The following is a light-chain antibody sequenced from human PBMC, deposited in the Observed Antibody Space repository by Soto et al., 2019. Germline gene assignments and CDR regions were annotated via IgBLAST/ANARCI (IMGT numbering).Light chain of an antibody. CDR2: EGS. J-gene: IGLJ1*01. CDR3: SSYISSSTPYV. Sequence: QSALTQPASVSGSPGQSITISCTGTSSDVGSYNLVSWYQQHPGKAPKLMIYEGSKRPSGVSNRFSGSKSGNTASLTISGLQAGDEGDYYCSSYISSSTPYVFGTGTKVTVL. CDR1: SSDVGSYNL. V-gene: IGLV2-14*02.